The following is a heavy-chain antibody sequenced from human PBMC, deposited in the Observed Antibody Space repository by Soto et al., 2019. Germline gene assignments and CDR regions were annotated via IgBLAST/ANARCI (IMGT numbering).Heavy chain of an antibody. V-gene: IGHV3-30*18. CDR2: ISYDGSNK. Sequence: GGSLRLSCAASGFTFSSYGMHWVRQAPGKGLEWVAVISYDGSNKYYADSVKGRFTISRDNSKNTLYLQMNSLRAEDTAVYYCAKDWSSAYCSGGSCYYFDYWGQGTLVTVSS. D-gene: IGHD2-15*01. CDR1: GFTFSSYG. J-gene: IGHJ4*02. CDR3: AKDWSSAYCSGGSCYYFDY.